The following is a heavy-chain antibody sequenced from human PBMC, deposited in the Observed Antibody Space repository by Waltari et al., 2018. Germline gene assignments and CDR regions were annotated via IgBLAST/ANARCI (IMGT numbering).Heavy chain of an antibody. CDR2: IYSGGST. Sequence: EVQLVETGGGLIQPGGSLRLSCAASGFTVSSNYMSWVRQAPGKGLEWVSVIYSGGSTDYADSVKGRFTSSRDNSKNTLYPQMNSLRAEDTAVYYCARTGGATIPFDYWGQGTLVTVSS. D-gene: IGHD1-26*01. CDR3: ARTGGATIPFDY. CDR1: GFTVSSNY. V-gene: IGHV3-53*02. J-gene: IGHJ4*02.